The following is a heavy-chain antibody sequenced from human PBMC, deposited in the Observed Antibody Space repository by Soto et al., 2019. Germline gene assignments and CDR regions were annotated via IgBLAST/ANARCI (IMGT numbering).Heavy chain of an antibody. V-gene: IGHV3-23*01. CDR2: ISGSGSPT. Sequence: EVQLLESGGGLGQPGGSLRLSCAASGFTFSSYAMTWVRQAPGRGLEWVSAISGSGSPTYYADSVKGRFTISRDNSKNXXHLQMNSQRADDTAVYYCARDMSGGTYNYYYGMDVWGQGTTVTVSS. D-gene: IGHD1-26*01. CDR1: GFTFSSYA. CDR3: ARDMSGGTYNYYYGMDV. J-gene: IGHJ6*02.